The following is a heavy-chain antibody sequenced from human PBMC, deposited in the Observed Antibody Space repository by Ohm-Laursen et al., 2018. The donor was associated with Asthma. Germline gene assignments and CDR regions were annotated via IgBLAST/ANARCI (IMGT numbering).Heavy chain of an antibody. J-gene: IGHJ4*02. CDR3: ARDLDY. Sequence: SLRLSCAASGYTFSRYSIHWVRQIPGKGLEWVASISTASSFIYYADSVRGRFTISRDNAKNSLYLQMNSLRAEDTAVYYCARDLDYWGQGTLVTVSS. CDR2: ISTASSFI. CDR1: GYTFSRYS. V-gene: IGHV3-21*01.